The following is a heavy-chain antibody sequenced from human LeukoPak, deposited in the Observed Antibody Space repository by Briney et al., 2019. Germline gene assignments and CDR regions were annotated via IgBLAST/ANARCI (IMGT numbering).Heavy chain of an antibody. J-gene: IGHJ4*02. CDR2: MSSDGLNK. Sequence: PGGSLRPSCAASGFTFRIYSMHWVRQAPGTGLEWVAVMSSDGLNKYYADSVKGRFTISRDNSKNTVYLQMNSLSNEDTGVYYSARGEPGVTGDFDYWGQGTLVTVSS. D-gene: IGHD1-14*01. V-gene: IGHV3-30*04. CDR1: GFTFRIYS. CDR3: ARGEPGVTGDFDY.